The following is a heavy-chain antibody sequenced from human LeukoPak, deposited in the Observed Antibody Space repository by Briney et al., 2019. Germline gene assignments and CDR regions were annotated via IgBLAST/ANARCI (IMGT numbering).Heavy chain of an antibody. CDR3: ARGQYDAFDY. Sequence: GKSLRLSCAASGFIFSNYAIHWVRQAPGRGLEWVAVIWSDESHRYYADSVKGRFTISRDSSKSTLYLQMNSLRVEDTAVYYWARGQYDAFDYWGQGTLVTVSS. D-gene: IGHD3-3*01. J-gene: IGHJ4*02. V-gene: IGHV3-33*01. CDR1: GFIFSNYA. CDR2: IWSDESHR.